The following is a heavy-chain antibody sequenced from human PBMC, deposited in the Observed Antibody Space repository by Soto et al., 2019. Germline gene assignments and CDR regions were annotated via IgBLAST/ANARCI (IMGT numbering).Heavy chain of an antibody. CDR3: ARDAVVVAATTYGMDV. CDR1: GGTFSSYA. V-gene: IGHV1-69*13. D-gene: IGHD2-15*01. Sequence: ASVKVSCKASGGTFSSYAISWVRQAPGQGLEWMGGIIPIFGTANYAQKFQGRVTITADESTSTAYMELSSLRSEDTAVYYCARDAVVVAATTYGMDVRGQGTTVTVSS. CDR2: IIPIFGTA. J-gene: IGHJ6*02.